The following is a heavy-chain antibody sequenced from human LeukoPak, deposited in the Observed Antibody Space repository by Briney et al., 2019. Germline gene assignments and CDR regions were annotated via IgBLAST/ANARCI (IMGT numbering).Heavy chain of an antibody. CDR2: ISDTCATT. CDR1: GFTFSSYA. D-gene: IGHD2-8*01. V-gene: IGHV3-23*01. Sequence: GRSLRLSCAGSGFTFSSYAMSWVRQAPGKGLEWVSAISDTCATTYDADSVKGRFTISRDNSRSTLYLQMNSLRAEDTALYYCAKDTSIGRYCTNGVCSPFDYWGQGTLVTVSS. CDR3: AKDTSIGRYCTNGVCSPFDY. J-gene: IGHJ4*02.